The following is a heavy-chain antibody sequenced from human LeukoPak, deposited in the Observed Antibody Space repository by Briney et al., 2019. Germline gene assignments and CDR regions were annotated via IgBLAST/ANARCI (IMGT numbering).Heavy chain of an antibody. J-gene: IGHJ4*02. Sequence: GGSLRLSCAASGFPFKVQTMRWVRQAPGKGRDWVASMRQDGSEIYYVDSVKGRFTISRDNPKNSLYLQMNSLRAEDTAVYYCARGGATRGRFENWGQGTLVTVSS. CDR2: MRQDGSEI. CDR1: GFPFKVQT. CDR3: ARGGATRGRFEN. D-gene: IGHD1-26*01. V-gene: IGHV3-7*01.